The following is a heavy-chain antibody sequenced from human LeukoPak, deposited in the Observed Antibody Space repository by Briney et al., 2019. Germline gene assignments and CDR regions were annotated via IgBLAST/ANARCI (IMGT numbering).Heavy chain of an antibody. D-gene: IGHD3-22*01. V-gene: IGHV1-69*04. CDR1: GGTFSSYA. Sequence: ASVKVSCKASGGTFSSYAINWVRPPPGQGLEWMGRIIPICGIANYAQKFQGRVTITADKSTSTAYMELSSLRSEDTAVYYCARSYDSSGYYSPYFDYWGQGTLVTVSS. CDR2: IIPICGIA. CDR3: ARSYDSSGYYSPYFDY. J-gene: IGHJ4*02.